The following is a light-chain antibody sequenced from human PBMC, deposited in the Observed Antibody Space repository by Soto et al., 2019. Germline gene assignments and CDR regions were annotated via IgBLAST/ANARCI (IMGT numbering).Light chain of an antibody. CDR3: QQFGSSPEYT. CDR1: QSVSSSQ. Sequence: EIVLTQSPGTLSLSPGERATLSCRASQSVSSSQLAWYQQKPGQAPRLLIYGASTTATGIPDRFSGGGSGTHLTLTISRLEPEDFAVYYCQQFGSSPEYTFGQGTKLEVK. V-gene: IGKV3-20*01. CDR2: GAS. J-gene: IGKJ2*01.